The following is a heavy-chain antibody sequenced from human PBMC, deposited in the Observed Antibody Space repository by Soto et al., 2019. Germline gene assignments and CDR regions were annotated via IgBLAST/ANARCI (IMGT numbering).Heavy chain of an antibody. J-gene: IGHJ6*02. CDR2: IYYSGST. CDR1: GGSISSYY. Sequence: SETLSLTCTVSGGSISSYYWSWIRQPPGKGLEWIGYIYYSGSTNYNPSLKSRVTISVDTSKNQFSLKLSSVTAADTAVYYCARDPGVMGDDRDQDYYYYYGMDVWGQGTTVTVSS. D-gene: IGHD3-16*01. V-gene: IGHV4-59*01. CDR3: ARDPGVMGDDRDQDYYYYYGMDV.